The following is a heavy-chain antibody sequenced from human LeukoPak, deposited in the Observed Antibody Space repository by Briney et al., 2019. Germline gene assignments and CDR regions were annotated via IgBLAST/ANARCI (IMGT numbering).Heavy chain of an antibody. CDR3: ARWLSSSTTWYYDY. D-gene: IGHD2-2*01. V-gene: IGHV3-53*01. CDR1: GLTVSRNY. J-gene: IGHJ4*02. CDR2: IYSDGTT. Sequence: GGSLRLSCAASGLTVSRNYMSWVRQAPGMGLEWGSIIYSDGTTYYVDSVKGRFTISRDNSKNTLYLQMNSLRAEDTAVYYCARWLSSSTTWYYDYWGQGTLVTVSS.